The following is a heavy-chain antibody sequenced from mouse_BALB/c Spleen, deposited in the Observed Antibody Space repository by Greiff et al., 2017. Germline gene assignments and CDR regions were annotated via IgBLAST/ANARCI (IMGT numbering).Heavy chain of an antibody. J-gene: IGHJ2*01. CDR3: ARTLPVYYFDY. CDR2: INSNGGST. CDR1: GFTFSSYG. Sequence: EVKVVESGGGLVQPGGSLKLSCAASGFTFSSYGMSWVRQTPDKRLELVATINSNGGSTYYPDSVKGRFTISRDNAKNTLYLQMSSLKSEDTAMYYCARTLPVYYFDYWGQGTTLTVSS. V-gene: IGHV5-6-3*01.